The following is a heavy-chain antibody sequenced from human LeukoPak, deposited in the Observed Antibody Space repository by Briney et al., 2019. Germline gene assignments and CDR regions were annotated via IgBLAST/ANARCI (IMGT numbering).Heavy chain of an antibody. CDR1: EFTFSGFA. V-gene: IGHV3-23*01. D-gene: IGHD5-24*01. CDR3: AKSGYNRFDY. CDR2: ISRSGEST. J-gene: IGHJ4*02. Sequence: GGSLRLSCAASEFTFSGFAMSWIRQAPGKGLEWVSSISRSGESTFYADSVRGRFTISRDNSKSTLYLQMNSLRAEDTAVYYCAKSGYNRFDYWGQGTLLTVSS.